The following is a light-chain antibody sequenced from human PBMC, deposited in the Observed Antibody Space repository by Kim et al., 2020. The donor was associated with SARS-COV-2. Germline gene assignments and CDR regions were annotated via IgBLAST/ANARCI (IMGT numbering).Light chain of an antibody. CDR2: SDD. J-gene: IGLJ3*02. CDR1: SSNIGRKP. V-gene: IGLV1-44*01. CDR3: VTWDDSLNGPV. Sequence: QSVLTQPPSVSGTPGQRVTISCSGSSSNIGRKPVNWYQHLPGTAPPLLIYSDDQRPSGVPDRFSVSKSGTSASLAISGLQSEDEADYYCVTWDDSLNGPVFGGGTQLTVL.